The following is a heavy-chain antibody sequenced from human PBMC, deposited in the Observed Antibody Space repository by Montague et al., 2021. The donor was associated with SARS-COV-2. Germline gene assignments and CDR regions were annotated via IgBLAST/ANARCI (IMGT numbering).Heavy chain of an antibody. J-gene: IGHJ4*02. CDR3: ARDPSPGYCSSTDCYTY. D-gene: IGHD2-2*02. CDR2: ISSSSTYI. V-gene: IGHV3-21*01. CDR1: GLTFSTYS. Sequence: SLRLSCAASGLTFSTYSMNWVRQAPGKGLECVSSISSSSTYIYYADSVKGRFTISRDNAKNSLFLQMNSLRAEDTAVYYCARDPSPGYCSSTDCYTYWGQGTLVTVSS.